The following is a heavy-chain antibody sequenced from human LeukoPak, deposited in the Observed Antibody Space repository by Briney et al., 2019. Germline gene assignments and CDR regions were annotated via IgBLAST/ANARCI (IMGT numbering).Heavy chain of an antibody. J-gene: IGHJ3*02. CDR3: ARNPLTTDDAFDI. Sequence: GGSLRLSCAASGFTFSSYSMNWVRQAPGKGLEWVAVISYDGSNKYYADSVKGRFTISRDNSKNTLYLQMSSLRAEDTAVYYCARNPLTTDDAFDIWGQGTMVTVSS. V-gene: IGHV3-30*03. CDR2: ISYDGSNK. CDR1: GFTFSSYS. D-gene: IGHD1-1*01.